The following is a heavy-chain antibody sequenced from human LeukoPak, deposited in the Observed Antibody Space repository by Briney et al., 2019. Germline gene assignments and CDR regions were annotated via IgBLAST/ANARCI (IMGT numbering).Heavy chain of an antibody. J-gene: IGHJ6*02. CDR1: GGTFSSYA. Sequence: SVKVSCTASGGTFSSYAISWVRQAPGQGHEWMGRIIPILSIANYAQKFQGRVTITADKSTSTAYMELSSLRSEDTAVYYCARDERIQLRNPYYYYGMVVWGQGTTVTAAS. CDR2: IIPILSIA. CDR3: ARDERIQLRNPYYYYGMVV. V-gene: IGHV1-69*04. D-gene: IGHD5-18*01.